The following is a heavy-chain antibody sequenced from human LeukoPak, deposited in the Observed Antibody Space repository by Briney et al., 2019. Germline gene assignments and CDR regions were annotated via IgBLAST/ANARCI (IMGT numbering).Heavy chain of an antibody. CDR1: GFRFSYHD. CDR2: IGAAGAHT. V-gene: IGHV3-64*02. Sequence: GGSLRLSCAASGFRFSYHDMHWVRQAPGKGLEFVSSIGAAGAHTFYADSVKGRFSISRDNFQSTMYLQLDGLRPEDSAVYYCARELGGTKTGGFDIWGQGTVVTVSS. CDR3: ARELGGTKTGGFDI. D-gene: IGHD1-14*01. J-gene: IGHJ3*02.